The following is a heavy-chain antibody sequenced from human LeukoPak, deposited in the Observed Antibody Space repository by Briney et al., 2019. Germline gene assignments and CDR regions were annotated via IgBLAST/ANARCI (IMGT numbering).Heavy chain of an antibody. D-gene: IGHD2-15*01. Sequence: ASVKVSCKASRYTFTSYDINWVRQAPGQGLEWMGWMNSNSGNTGYAQKFQGRLTITRITSISTAYMELSSLRSEDTAVYYCARGASRSFDYWGQGTLVTVSS. V-gene: IGHV1-8*03. CDR3: ARGASRSFDY. CDR1: RYTFTSYD. J-gene: IGHJ4*02. CDR2: MNSNSGNT.